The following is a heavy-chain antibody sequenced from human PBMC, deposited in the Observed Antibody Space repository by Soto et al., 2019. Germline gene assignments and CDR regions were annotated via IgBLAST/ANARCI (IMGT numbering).Heavy chain of an antibody. CDR1: GFTFSSYW. CDR3: ARGTTYYYDSSGSTG. V-gene: IGHV3-7*03. J-gene: IGHJ4*02. CDR2: IKQDGSEK. Sequence: ESGGGLVQPGGSLRLSCAASGFTFSSYWMSWVRQAPGKGLEGVANIKQDGSEKYYVDSVKGRFTISRDNAKNSLYLQMNSLRAEDTAVYYCARGTTYYYDSSGSTGWGQGTLVTVSS. D-gene: IGHD3-22*01.